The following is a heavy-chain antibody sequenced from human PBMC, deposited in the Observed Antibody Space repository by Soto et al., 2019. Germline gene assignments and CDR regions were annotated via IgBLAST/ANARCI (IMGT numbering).Heavy chain of an antibody. Sequence: TGGSLRLSCTASGFTFGDYAMSWVRQAPGKGLEWVGFIRSKAYGGTTEYAASVKGRFTISRDDSKSIAYLQMNSLKTEDTAVYYCTRGYYDFWSGYYARFDYWGQGTLVTVSS. V-gene: IGHV3-49*04. D-gene: IGHD3-3*01. CDR2: IRSKAYGGTT. CDR3: TRGYYDFWSGYYARFDY. J-gene: IGHJ4*02. CDR1: GFTFGDYA.